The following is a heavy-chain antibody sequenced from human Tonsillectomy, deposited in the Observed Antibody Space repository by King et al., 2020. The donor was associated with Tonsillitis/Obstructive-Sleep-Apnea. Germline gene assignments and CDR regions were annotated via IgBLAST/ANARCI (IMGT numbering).Heavy chain of an antibody. D-gene: IGHD4-17*01. CDR1: GGSFSGYY. J-gene: IGHJ5*02. CDR2: INNSGST. Sequence: VQLQQWGAGLLKPSETLSLTCAVYGGSFSGYYWSWIRQPPGKGLEWIGEINNSGSTNYNPSLKSRVTISVDTSKNQFSLKLSSVTAADTAVYYCASISRYGDYEGWFDPWGQGTLVTVSS. V-gene: IGHV4-34*01. CDR3: ASISRYGDYEGWFDP.